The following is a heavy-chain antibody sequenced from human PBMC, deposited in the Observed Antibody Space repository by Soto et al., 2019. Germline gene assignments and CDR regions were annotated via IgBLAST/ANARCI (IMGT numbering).Heavy chain of an antibody. Sequence: HPGGSLRLSCAASGFTFSNYAMHWVRQAPGKGLEWVAVISYDGSNKYYTDSVEGQFTISRDNSKNTLYLQMNTLKAEDTAVYYCARGYGSYYYGLDVWGQGTTVTVSS. V-gene: IGHV3-30*04. CDR3: ARGYGSYYYGLDV. J-gene: IGHJ6*02. CDR2: ISYDGSNK. CDR1: GFTFSNYA. D-gene: IGHD3-10*01.